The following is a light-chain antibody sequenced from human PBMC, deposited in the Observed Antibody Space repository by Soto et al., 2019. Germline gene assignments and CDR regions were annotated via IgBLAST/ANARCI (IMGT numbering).Light chain of an antibody. CDR2: DNK. Sequence: QSVLTQPPSVSAAPGQKVTVSCSGSTSNIANNFVSWYQQLPGTAPKLLIYDNKRRPSGIPDRFSGSKSGTSATLGITGLQTGDEAIYYCVTWDSSLNVVVFGGGTKLTVL. CDR1: TSNIANNF. J-gene: IGLJ2*01. CDR3: VTWDSSLNVVV. V-gene: IGLV1-51*01.